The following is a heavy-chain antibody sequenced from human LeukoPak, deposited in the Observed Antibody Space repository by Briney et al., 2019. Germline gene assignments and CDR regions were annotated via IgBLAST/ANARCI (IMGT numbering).Heavy chain of an antibody. V-gene: IGHV3-30*18. Sequence: GGSLRLSCAASGFAFINYGMHWVRQAPGKGLEWVAVISYDATNEYYADSVKGRFTISRDNSKNTLYLQMNSLKTDDTAVYYCANYGDYQYFDYWGQGTPVTVSS. D-gene: IGHD4-17*01. CDR2: ISYDATNE. J-gene: IGHJ4*02. CDR3: ANYGDYQYFDY. CDR1: GFAFINYG.